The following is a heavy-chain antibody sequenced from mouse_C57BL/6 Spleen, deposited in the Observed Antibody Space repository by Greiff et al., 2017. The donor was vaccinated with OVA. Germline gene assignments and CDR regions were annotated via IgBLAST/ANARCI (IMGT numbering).Heavy chain of an antibody. CDR1: GFTFSDYG. V-gene: IGHV5-17*01. CDR3: AGPPLYYTYFDV. Sequence: EVKLMESGGGLVKPGGSLKLSCAASGFTFSDYGMHWVRQAPEKGLEWVAYISSGSSTIYYADTVKGRFTIARDNSKNTLFLQMTSLGSEDTAMYYCAGPPLYYTYFDVWGTGTTVTVSS. CDR2: ISSGSSTI. J-gene: IGHJ1*03. D-gene: IGHD2-1*01.